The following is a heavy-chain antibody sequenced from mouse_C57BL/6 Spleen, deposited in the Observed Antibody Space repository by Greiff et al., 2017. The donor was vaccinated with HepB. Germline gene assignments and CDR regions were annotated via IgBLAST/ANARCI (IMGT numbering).Heavy chain of an antibody. J-gene: IGHJ3*01. D-gene: IGHD2-4*01. CDR3: TRSVYYDYDVWFAY. CDR2: IDPETGGT. V-gene: IGHV1-15*01. Sequence: VQLQQSGAELVRPGASVTLSCKASGYTFTDYEMHWVKQTPVHGLEWIGAIDPETGGTAYNQKFKGKAILTADKSSSTAYMELRSLTSEDSAVYYCTRSVYYDYDVWFAYWGQGTLVTVSA. CDR1: GYTFTDYE.